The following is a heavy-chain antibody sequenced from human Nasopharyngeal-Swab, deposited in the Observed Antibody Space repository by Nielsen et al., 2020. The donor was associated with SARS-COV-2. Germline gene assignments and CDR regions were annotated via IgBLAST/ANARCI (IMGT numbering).Heavy chain of an antibody. J-gene: IGHJ3*02. CDR2: INAGNGNT. CDR1: GYTFTSYA. D-gene: IGHD3-3*01. CDR3: ARAQFVGITIFGVAPDAFDI. V-gene: IGHV1-3*01. Sequence: SMTVSCKASGYTFTSYAMHWVRQAPAQRREWMGWINAGNGNTKYSQKFQSRVTITRDTSASTAYMELSNLRSEDTAVYYCARAQFVGITIFGVAPDAFDIWGQGTMVTVSS.